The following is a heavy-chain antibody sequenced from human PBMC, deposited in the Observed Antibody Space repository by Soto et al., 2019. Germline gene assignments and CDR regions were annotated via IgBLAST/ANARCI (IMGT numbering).Heavy chain of an antibody. D-gene: IGHD6-6*01. CDR1: GYSFTSYW. CDR2: IYPGDSDT. Sequence: PGESLKISCKGSGYSFTSYWIGWVRQMPGKGLEWMGIIYPGDSDTRYSPSFQGQVTISADKSISTAYLQWSSLKASDTAMYYCARGSSAPRYYYYMVVWGKGTTVTVSS. CDR3: ARGSSAPRYYYYMVV. J-gene: IGHJ6*03. V-gene: IGHV5-51*01.